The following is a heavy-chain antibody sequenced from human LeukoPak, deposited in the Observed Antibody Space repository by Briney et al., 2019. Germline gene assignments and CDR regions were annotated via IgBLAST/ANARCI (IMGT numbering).Heavy chain of an antibody. Sequence: ASVKVSCKASGGTFSSYAISWVRQAPGQGLEWMGGIIPIFGTANYAQKFQGRVTITADESTSTAYMELSSLRSEDTAVYYCARGLQGCSGGSCYFDSGYWGQGTLVTVSS. V-gene: IGHV1-69*13. CDR1: GGTFSSYA. CDR2: IIPIFGTA. CDR3: ARGLQGCSGGSCYFDSGY. J-gene: IGHJ4*02. D-gene: IGHD2-15*01.